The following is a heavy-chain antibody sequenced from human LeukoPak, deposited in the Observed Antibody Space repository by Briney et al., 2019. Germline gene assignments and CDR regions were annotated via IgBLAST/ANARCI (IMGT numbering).Heavy chain of an antibody. CDR1: GGSISSSSYY. CDR2: IYYSGST. Sequence: PSETLSLTCTVSGGSISSSSYYWGWIRQPPGKGLEWIGSIYYSGSTYYNPSLKSRVTISVDTSKNQFSLKLSSVTAADTAVYYCARGHYYDSSGHFDYWGQGTLVTVSS. CDR3: ARGHYYDSSGHFDY. J-gene: IGHJ4*02. V-gene: IGHV4-39*07. D-gene: IGHD3-22*01.